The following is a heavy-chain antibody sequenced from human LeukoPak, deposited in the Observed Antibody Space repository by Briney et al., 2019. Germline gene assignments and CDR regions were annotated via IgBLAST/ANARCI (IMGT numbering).Heavy chain of an antibody. CDR2: ISSSSTYI. J-gene: IGHJ4*02. CDR1: GFTFSSYS. CDR3: ARWDSSGPDFDY. D-gene: IGHD6-19*01. Sequence: GGSLRLSCAASGFTFSSYSMNWVRQAPGKGLEWVSSISSSSTYIYYADSVKGRFTISRDNAKNSLYLQMNSLRAEDTAVYYCARWDSSGPDFDYWGQGTLVTVSS. V-gene: IGHV3-21*01.